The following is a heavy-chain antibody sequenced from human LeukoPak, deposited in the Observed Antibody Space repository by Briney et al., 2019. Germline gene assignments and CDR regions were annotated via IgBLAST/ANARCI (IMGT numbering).Heavy chain of an antibody. D-gene: IGHD2-2*01. V-gene: IGHV1-2*02. Sequence: ASVKVSCKASGGTFSSYAISWVRQAPGQGLEWMGWINPNSGGTNYAQKFQGRVTMTRDTSISTAYMELSRLRSDDTAVYYCARDLRARGVVVPAAIPVYYYYGMDVWGQGTTVTVSS. CDR3: ARDLRARGVVVPAAIPVYYYYGMDV. J-gene: IGHJ6*02. CDR2: INPNSGGT. CDR1: GGTFSSYA.